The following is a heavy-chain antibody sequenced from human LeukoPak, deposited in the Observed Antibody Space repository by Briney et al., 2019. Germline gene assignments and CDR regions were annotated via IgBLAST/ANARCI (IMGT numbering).Heavy chain of an antibody. CDR1: GITFSSYG. CDR3: AKSFGPVIAAAGTGAD. V-gene: IGHV3-23*01. D-gene: IGHD6-13*01. Sequence: GGSLRLSCTASGITFSSYGMSWVRQAPGKGLEWVSSISSTGGTTYYADSVKGRFTISRDNSKNTLYLQMNSLRAEDTAVYYCAKSFGPVIAAAGTGADWGQGILVTVSS. CDR2: ISSTGGTT. J-gene: IGHJ4*02.